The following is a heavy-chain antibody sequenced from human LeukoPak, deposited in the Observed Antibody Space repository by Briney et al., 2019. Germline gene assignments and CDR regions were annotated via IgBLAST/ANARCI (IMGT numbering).Heavy chain of an antibody. V-gene: IGHV1-2*02. D-gene: IGHD2-2*01. CDR2: INPNSGGT. CDR1: GYTFTGYY. Sequence: ASVKVSCKASGYTFTGYYMHWVRQAPGQGLEWMGWINPNSGGTNYAQKFQGRVTMTRDTSISTAYMELSRLRSDDTAVYYCARGGGGGEYQLLMKFDYWGQGTLVTVSS. CDR3: ARGGGGGEYQLLMKFDY. J-gene: IGHJ4*02.